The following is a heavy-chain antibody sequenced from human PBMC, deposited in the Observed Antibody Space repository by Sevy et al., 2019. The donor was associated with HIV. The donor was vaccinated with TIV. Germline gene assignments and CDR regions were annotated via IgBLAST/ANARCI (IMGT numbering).Heavy chain of an antibody. CDR1: GFTFSSYW. CDR3: DRTNRYCSGGSCSPFHLRLLHYGMDV. D-gene: IGHD2-15*01. Sequence: GGSLRLSCAASGFTFSSYWMHWVRQAPGKGLVWVSRINSDGSSTSYADSVKGRFTISRDNAKNTLYLQMNSLRVEDTAVYYCDRTNRYCSGGSCSPFHLRLLHYGMDVWGQGTTVTVSS. J-gene: IGHJ6*02. V-gene: IGHV3-74*01. CDR2: INSDGSST.